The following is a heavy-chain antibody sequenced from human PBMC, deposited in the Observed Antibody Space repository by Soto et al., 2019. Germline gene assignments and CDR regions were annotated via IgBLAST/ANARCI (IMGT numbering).Heavy chain of an antibody. D-gene: IGHD6-19*01. J-gene: IGHJ6*03. Sequence: QVPLVQSGAEVKKPGASVKVSCKASGYTFTSYGISWVRQAPGQGLEWMGWISAYNGNTNYAQKLQGRVTMTTDTSTSTAYMELRSLSSDDTAVYYCARDVGSSGWSYYYYMDVWGKGTTVTVSS. CDR2: ISAYNGNT. CDR3: ARDVGSSGWSYYYYMDV. V-gene: IGHV1-18*01. CDR1: GYTFTSYG.